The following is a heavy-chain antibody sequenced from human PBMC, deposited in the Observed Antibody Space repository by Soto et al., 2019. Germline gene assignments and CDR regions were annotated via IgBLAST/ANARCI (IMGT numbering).Heavy chain of an antibody. CDR2: ISGSGGST. D-gene: IGHD2-21*02. V-gene: IGHV3-23*01. Sequence: EVQLLESGGGLVQPGGSLRLSCAASGFTFSSYAMSWVRQAPGKGLEWVSAISGSGGSTYYADSVKVRFTISRDNSKNTLYLQMNSLRAEDTAVYYCAKDPGGNSVYDYFDYWGQGTLVTVSS. CDR3: AKDPGGNSVYDYFDY. CDR1: GFTFSSYA. J-gene: IGHJ4*02.